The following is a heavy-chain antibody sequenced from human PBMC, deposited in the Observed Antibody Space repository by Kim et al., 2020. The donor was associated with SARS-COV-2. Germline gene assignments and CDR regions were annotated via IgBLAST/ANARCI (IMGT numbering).Heavy chain of an antibody. D-gene: IGHD3-22*01. Sequence: GGSLRLSCAASGFTFDDYAMHWVRQAPGKGLEWVSGISWNSGSIGYADSVKGRFTISRDNAKNSLYLQMNSLRAEDTALYYCAKDPGYYDSSGHDYWGQGTLVTVSS. CDR3: AKDPGYYDSSGHDY. CDR2: ISWNSGSI. CDR1: GFTFDDYA. J-gene: IGHJ4*02. V-gene: IGHV3-9*01.